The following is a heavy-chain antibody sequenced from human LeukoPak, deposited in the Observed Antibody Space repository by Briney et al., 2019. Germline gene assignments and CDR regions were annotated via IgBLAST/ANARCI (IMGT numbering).Heavy chain of an antibody. Sequence: GGSLRLSCAASGFRFKNYAMAWVRQPPGKGLEWVAVIWYDGSNKYYADSVKGRFTISRDNSKNTLYLQMNSLRAEDTAVYYCASGAQRITIFGVVRDFDYWGQGTLVTVSS. D-gene: IGHD3-3*01. CDR2: IWYDGSNK. V-gene: IGHV3-33*08. J-gene: IGHJ4*02. CDR1: GFRFKNYA. CDR3: ASGAQRITIFGVVRDFDY.